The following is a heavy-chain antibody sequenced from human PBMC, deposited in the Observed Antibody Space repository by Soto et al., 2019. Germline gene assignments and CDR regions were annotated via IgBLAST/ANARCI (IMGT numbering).Heavy chain of an antibody. CDR2: INSDGSDT. Sequence: GWSLRLSCEVSGFTFSNYWMHWVRQAPGKGLVWVSRINSDGSDTTYADSVKGRFTISRDNARNTLFLQMNSLRGDDTAVYYCERDKSGQADYWGQGT. J-gene: IGHJ4*02. CDR1: GFTFSNYW. CDR3: ERDKSGQADY. V-gene: IGHV3-74*01. D-gene: IGHD5-12*01.